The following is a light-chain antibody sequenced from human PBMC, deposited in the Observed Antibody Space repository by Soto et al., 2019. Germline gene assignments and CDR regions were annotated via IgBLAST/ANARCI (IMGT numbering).Light chain of an antibody. Sequence: EIVMTQSPATLSVSPGERATLSCRASQSVSSNLAWYQQKPGQAPRLLIYGASTRATGIPARFSGSGSGTEFTLTISSLQSEDFAVYYCQQYYNWPPCTFGQGTRLEI. CDR2: GAS. V-gene: IGKV3-15*01. J-gene: IGKJ5*01. CDR1: QSVSSN. CDR3: QQYYNWPPCT.